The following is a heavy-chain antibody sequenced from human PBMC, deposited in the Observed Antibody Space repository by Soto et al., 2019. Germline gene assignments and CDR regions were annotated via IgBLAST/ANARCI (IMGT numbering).Heavy chain of an antibody. CDR2: MYNTGST. Sequence: ASETLSLTCTVSGGSISGYYWSWIRQPPGKGLEWIGYMYNTGSTVYNPSFKSRVTISVDTSKNQFSLKLSSVTAADTAVYYCARRGYYAISAFDIWGQGTMVTVSS. CDR3: ARRGYYAISAFDI. J-gene: IGHJ3*02. V-gene: IGHV4-4*08. D-gene: IGHD2-8*01. CDR1: GGSISGYY.